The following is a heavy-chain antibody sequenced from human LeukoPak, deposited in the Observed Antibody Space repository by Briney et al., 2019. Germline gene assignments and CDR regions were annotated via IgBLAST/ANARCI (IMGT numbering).Heavy chain of an antibody. V-gene: IGHV3-48*01. J-gene: IGHJ6*03. Sequence: PGGSLRLSCAASGFTFSSYGMTWVRQAPGKGLEWVSYISSSSSTIYYADSVKGRFTISRDNSKDTLYLQMNSLRAEDTAVYYCARDGITMIVVAKYMDVWGKGTTVTVSS. CDR3: ARDGITMIVVAKYMDV. CDR2: ISSSSSTI. D-gene: IGHD3-22*01. CDR1: GFTFSSYG.